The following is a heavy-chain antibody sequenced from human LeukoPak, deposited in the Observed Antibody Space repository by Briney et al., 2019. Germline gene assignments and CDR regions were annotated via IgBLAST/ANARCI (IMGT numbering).Heavy chain of an antibody. CDR1: GFTFSRYW. V-gene: IGHV3-7*01. D-gene: IGHD3-22*01. Sequence: GGSLRLPCAASGFTFSRYWMTWVRQAPGKGLERVANIKEDGSEKNYVDSMKGRFTISRDNAKNSLYLQMNSLRAEDTAVYYCVRYYYNDDGYSEDAFDIWGQGTMVTVSS. CDR3: VRYYYNDDGYSEDAFDI. J-gene: IGHJ3*02. CDR2: IKEDGSEK.